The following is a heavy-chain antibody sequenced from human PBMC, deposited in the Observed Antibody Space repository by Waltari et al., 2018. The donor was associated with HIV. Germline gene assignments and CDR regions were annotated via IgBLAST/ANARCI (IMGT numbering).Heavy chain of an antibody. V-gene: IGHV3-73*01. Sequence: EVQLVESGGGLVQPGGSLKVSCAASGFTFSDSHIHWVRQASGRGLEWVGRITSKGDNYATAYAASVKGRFTISRYDSKNTADLQMNSLKTEDTAIYYCALYGFGPRYYGMDVWGQGTTVTVSS. J-gene: IGHJ6*02. CDR3: ALYGFGPRYYGMDV. CDR2: ITSKGDNYAT. D-gene: IGHD2-8*01. CDR1: GFTFSDSH.